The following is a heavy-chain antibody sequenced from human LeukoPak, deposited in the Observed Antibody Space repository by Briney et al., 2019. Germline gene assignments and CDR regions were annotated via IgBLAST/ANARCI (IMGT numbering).Heavy chain of an antibody. CDR3: ARVETAMVPYGY. J-gene: IGHJ4*02. V-gene: IGHV1-2*02. D-gene: IGHD5-18*01. Sequence: ASVKLSCNASGYTFTVNYIHLVRQAPGQGLELVRWINPNSGGTNYAQKFQGRVTMTRVTSITTAYMELRRLRSDDTAVYYCARVETAMVPYGYWGQGTLVTVSS. CDR1: GYTFTVNY. CDR2: INPNSGGT.